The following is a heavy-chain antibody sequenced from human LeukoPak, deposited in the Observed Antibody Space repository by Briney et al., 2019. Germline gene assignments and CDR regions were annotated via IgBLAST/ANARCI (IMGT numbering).Heavy chain of an antibody. CDR1: GGSISSYY. CDR3: AREGSGYPYDAFDI. D-gene: IGHD3-22*01. Sequence: SEALSLTCTVSGGSISSYYWSWIRQPAGKGLEWIGRIYTSGSTNYNPSLKSRVTMSVDTSKNQFSLKLSSVTAADTPVYYCAREGSGYPYDAFDIWGQGTMVTVSS. CDR2: IYTSGST. V-gene: IGHV4-4*07. J-gene: IGHJ3*02.